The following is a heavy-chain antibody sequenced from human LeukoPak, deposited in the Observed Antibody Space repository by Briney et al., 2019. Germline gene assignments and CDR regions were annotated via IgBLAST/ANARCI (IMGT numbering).Heavy chain of an antibody. CDR3: ARGYCSGGSCYYYYYYNYMDV. Sequence: SETLSLTCAVYGGSFSNYYWSWIRQPPGKGLEWIGEINHSGITNYNPSLKSRVIISVDTSKKHMSLKVNSVTAADTAVYYCARGYCSGGSCYYYYYYNYMDVWGKGTTVTVSS. CDR1: GGSFSNYY. V-gene: IGHV4-34*01. CDR2: INHSGIT. D-gene: IGHD2-15*01. J-gene: IGHJ6*03.